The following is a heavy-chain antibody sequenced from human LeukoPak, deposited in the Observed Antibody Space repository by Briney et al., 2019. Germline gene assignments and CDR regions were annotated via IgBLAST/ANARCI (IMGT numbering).Heavy chain of an antibody. J-gene: IGHJ4*02. CDR1: GYTFTSYN. Sequence: ASVKVSCKASGYTFTSYNMHWVRQAPGQGLEWMGIITPSDDSTSYAPKFQGRVTMTRDTSTFTVYMDLSSLRSEDTAVYYCARDLAGSWTYDYWGQGTLVTVSS. V-gene: IGHV1-46*01. CDR2: ITPSDDST. D-gene: IGHD3-9*01. CDR3: ARDLAGSWTYDY.